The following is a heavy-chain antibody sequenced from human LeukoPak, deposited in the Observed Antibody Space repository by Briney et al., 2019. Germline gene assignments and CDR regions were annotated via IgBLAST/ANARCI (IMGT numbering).Heavy chain of an antibody. CDR2: TSSGSSYT. Sequence: GGSLRLSCAASGFTFSTYSMNWVRQAPGKGLEWVASTSSGSSYTYYADSVKGRFTISRDNAKNSLYLQMNSLRAEDTAVYYCAWGYCSGGSCLSAFDIWGQGTMVTVSS. J-gene: IGHJ3*02. D-gene: IGHD2-15*01. V-gene: IGHV3-21*01. CDR3: AWGYCSGGSCLSAFDI. CDR1: GFTFSTYS.